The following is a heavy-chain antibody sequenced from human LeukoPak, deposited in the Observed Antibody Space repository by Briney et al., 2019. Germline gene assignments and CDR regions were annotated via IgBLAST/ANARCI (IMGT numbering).Heavy chain of an antibody. V-gene: IGHV1-2*02. Sequence: ASVKVSCKASGYTFTGYYMHWVRQAPGQGLEWMGWINPNNGGTNYAQKFQGRVTMTRDTSISTAYMELSRLRSDDTAVYYCAREGSSYYFDYWGQGTLVTVSS. CDR1: GYTFTGYY. CDR2: INPNNGGT. J-gene: IGHJ4*02. CDR3: AREGSSYYFDY. D-gene: IGHD6-13*01.